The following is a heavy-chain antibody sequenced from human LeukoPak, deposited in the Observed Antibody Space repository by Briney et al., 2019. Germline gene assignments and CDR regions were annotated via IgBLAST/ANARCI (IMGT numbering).Heavy chain of an antibody. CDR3: ARVVDGDYAFD. J-gene: IGHJ4*02. D-gene: IGHD4-17*01. Sequence: GGSLRLSCAASGFTVSSNYMSWVRQAPGKGLEWVSVIYSGGSTYYADSVKGRFTISRDNSKNTLYLQMNSLRAEDTAVYYCARVVDGDYAFDWGQGTLVTVSS. CDR2: IYSGGST. CDR1: GFTVSSNY. V-gene: IGHV3-66*01.